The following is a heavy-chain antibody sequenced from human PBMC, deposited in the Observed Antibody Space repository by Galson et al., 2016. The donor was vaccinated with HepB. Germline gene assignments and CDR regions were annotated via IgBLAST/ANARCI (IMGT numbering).Heavy chain of an antibody. Sequence: SETLSLTCAVSGGSISSDSWWGWVRQPPGKGLEWIREIYHSGSTNYKPSLRSRVTMSLDRSKNQFSLKLTSVTAADTAVYYCARRPPHCSSTSCSFDFWGQGTLVTVSS. V-gene: IGHV4-4*02. CDR2: IYHSGST. J-gene: IGHJ4*02. CDR1: GGSISSDSW. CDR3: ARRPPHCSSTSCSFDF. D-gene: IGHD2-2*01.